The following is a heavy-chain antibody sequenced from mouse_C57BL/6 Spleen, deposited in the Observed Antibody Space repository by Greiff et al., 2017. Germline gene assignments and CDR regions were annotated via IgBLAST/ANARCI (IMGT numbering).Heavy chain of an antibody. V-gene: IGHV1-80*01. CDR3: ARSDDYDVGWYFDV. J-gene: IGHJ1*03. CDR1: GYAFSSYW. D-gene: IGHD2-4*01. Sequence: QVHVKQSGAELVKPGASVKISCKASGYAFSSYWMNWVKQRPGKGLEWIGQIYPGDGDTNYNGKFKGKATLTADKSSSTAYMQLSSLTSEDSAVYFCARSDDYDVGWYFDVWGTGTTVTVSS. CDR2: IYPGDGDT.